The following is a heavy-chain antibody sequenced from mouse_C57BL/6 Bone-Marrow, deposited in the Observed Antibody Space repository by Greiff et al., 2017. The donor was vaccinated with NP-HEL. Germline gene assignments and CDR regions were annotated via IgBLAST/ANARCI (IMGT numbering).Heavy chain of an antibody. CDR2: ISSGSSTI. Sequence: DVKLVESGGGLVKPGGSLKLSCAASGFTFSDYGMHWVRQAPEKGLEWVAYISSGSSTIYYADTVKGRFTISRDNAKNTLFLQMTSLRSEDTAMYYCARRYRGLYYYAMDYWGQGTSDTVSS. J-gene: IGHJ4*01. V-gene: IGHV5-17*01. CDR3: ARRYRGLYYYAMDY. D-gene: IGHD2-12*01. CDR1: GFTFSDYG.